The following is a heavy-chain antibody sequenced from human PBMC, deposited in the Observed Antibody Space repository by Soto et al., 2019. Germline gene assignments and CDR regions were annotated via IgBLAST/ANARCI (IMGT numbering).Heavy chain of an antibody. J-gene: IGHJ4*02. CDR1: GGSISSSSYY. V-gene: IGHV4-39*01. CDR3: ARGSPLDIVVVPAAMSLDY. Sequence: SETLSLTCTVSGGSISSSSYYWGWIRQPPGKGLEWIGSIYYSGSTYYNPSLKSRVTISVDTSKNQFSLKLSSVTAADTAVYYCARGSPLDIVVVPAAMSLDYWGQGTLVTVSS. D-gene: IGHD2-2*01. CDR2: IYYSGST.